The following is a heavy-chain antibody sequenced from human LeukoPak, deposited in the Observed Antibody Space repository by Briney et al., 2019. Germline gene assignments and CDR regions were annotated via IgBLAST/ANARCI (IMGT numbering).Heavy chain of an antibody. D-gene: IGHD1-26*01. J-gene: IGHJ4*02. CDR1: GFTFSSYW. Sequence: GGSLRLSCAASGFTFSSYWMHWVRHAPGKGLVWVSHINGDGSTIRYAGSVEGRFTISRDNAKNTLYLQMTSLRAEDTAVYYCVRVVHSWDLGYWGQGTLVTVSS. V-gene: IGHV3-74*01. CDR2: INGDGSTI. CDR3: VRVVHSWDLGY.